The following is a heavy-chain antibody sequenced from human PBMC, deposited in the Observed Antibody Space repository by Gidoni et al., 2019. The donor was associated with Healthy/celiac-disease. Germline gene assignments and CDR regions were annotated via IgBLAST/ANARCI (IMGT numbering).Heavy chain of an antibody. J-gene: IGHJ6*02. CDR1: GGSISSGRYY. Sequence: VQLQESGPGLVKPSQTLSLTCTVSGGSISSGRYYWSWIRQPAGKGLEWIGRIYTSGSTNYNPSLKSRVTISVDTSKNQFSLKLSSVTAADTAVYYCARDMRYYYGSGSPYYYYYGMDVWGQGTTVTVSS. V-gene: IGHV4-61*02. CDR2: IYTSGST. CDR3: ARDMRYYYGSGSPYYYYYGMDV. D-gene: IGHD3-10*01.